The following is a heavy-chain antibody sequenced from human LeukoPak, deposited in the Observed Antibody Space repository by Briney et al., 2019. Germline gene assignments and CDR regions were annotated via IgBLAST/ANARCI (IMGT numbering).Heavy chain of an antibody. Sequence: PGGSLRLSCAASGFTFSSYSMNWVRQAPGKGLEWVSSISSSGSYIYYADSVKGRFTISRDNAKDALYLQMNSLGAEDTAVYYCARTYCGDGTCYEVSNCWGQGTLVTVSS. CDR3: ARTYCGDGTCYEVSNC. CDR1: GFTFSSYS. J-gene: IGHJ4*02. D-gene: IGHD2-15*01. CDR2: ISSSGSYI. V-gene: IGHV3-21*01.